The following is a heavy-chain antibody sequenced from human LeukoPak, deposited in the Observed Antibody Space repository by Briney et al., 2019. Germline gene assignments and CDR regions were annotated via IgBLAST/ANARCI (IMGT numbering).Heavy chain of an antibody. D-gene: IGHD6-13*01. Sequence: SETLSLTCAVYGGSFSGYYWSWIRQPPGKGLEWIGEINHSGSTNYNPSLKSRVTISVDTSKNQFSLKLSSVTAADTAVYYCARRTHSSSWYPRYYYYYMDVWGKGTTVTISS. CDR3: ARRTHSSSWYPRYYYYYMDV. V-gene: IGHV4-34*01. CDR1: GGSFSGYY. J-gene: IGHJ6*03. CDR2: INHSGST.